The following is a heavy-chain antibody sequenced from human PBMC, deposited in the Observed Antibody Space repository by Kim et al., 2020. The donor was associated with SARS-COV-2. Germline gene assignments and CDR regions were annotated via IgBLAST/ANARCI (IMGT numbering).Heavy chain of an antibody. J-gene: IGHJ4*02. CDR3: ARRYYDSRGYYYFDS. V-gene: IGHV3-74*01. Sequence: GGSLRLSCAASGFTFRTYWMHWVRQAPGKVLVWVSRTNGDGSTTNYADSVKGRFTISRDNAKNTLYLQLNSLRAEDTAIYYCARRYYDSRGYYYFDSWGQGTLVTVSS. CDR2: TNGDGSTT. CDR1: GFTFRTYW. D-gene: IGHD3-22*01.